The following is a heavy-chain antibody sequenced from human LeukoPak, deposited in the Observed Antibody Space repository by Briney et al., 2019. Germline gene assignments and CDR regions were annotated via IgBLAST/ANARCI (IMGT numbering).Heavy chain of an antibody. D-gene: IGHD5-18*01. CDR3: ARGPGGYSYGYYFDY. J-gene: IGHJ4*02. CDR2: FYYSGST. Sequence: SETLCLTCAVSGGSISSYYWSWIRQPPGKGLEWIGFFYYSGSTNYNPSLKSRVTISVDTSKNHFSLKLSSVTAADTAVYYCARGPGGYSYGYYFDYWGQGTLVTVSS. CDR1: GGSISSYY. V-gene: IGHV4-59*01.